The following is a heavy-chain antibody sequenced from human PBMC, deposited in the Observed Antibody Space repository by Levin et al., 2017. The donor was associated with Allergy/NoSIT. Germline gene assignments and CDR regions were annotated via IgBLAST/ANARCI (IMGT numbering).Heavy chain of an antibody. D-gene: IGHD1-26*01. Sequence: GESLKISCAASGFTFSNAWMSWVRQAPGKGLEWVGRIKSKTDGGTTDYAAPVKGRFTISRDDSKNTLYLQMNSLKTEDTAVYYCTTEGSSVYYYYYGMDVWGQGTTVTVSS. CDR1: GFTFSNAW. V-gene: IGHV3-15*01. CDR3: TTEGSSVYYYYYGMDV. J-gene: IGHJ6*02. CDR2: IKSKTDGGTT.